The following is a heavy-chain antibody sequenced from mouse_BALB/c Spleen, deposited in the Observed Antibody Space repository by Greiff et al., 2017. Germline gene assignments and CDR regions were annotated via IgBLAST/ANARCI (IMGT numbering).Heavy chain of an antibody. CDR2: ISYSGST. CDR1: GYSITSDYA. Sequence: EVKLMESGPGLVKPSQSLSLTCTVTGYSITSDYAWNWIRQFPGNKLEWMGYISYSGSTSYNPSLKSRISITRDTSKNQFFLQLNSVTTEDTATYYCARGGVGSFDYWGQGTTLTVSS. J-gene: IGHJ2*01. D-gene: IGHD1-1*01. V-gene: IGHV3-2*02. CDR3: ARGGVGSFDY.